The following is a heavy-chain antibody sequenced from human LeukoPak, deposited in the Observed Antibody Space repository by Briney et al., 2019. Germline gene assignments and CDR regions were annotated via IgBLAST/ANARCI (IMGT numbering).Heavy chain of an antibody. CDR3: EAPATA. CDR1: GFTRSSCW. J-gene: IGHJ5*02. CDR2: VNEDGTAK. V-gene: IGHV3-7*01. Sequence: GGSLRLSCAASGFTRSSCWMNWVRQAPGKGLEWVATVNEDGTAKFYVDSVKGRFTIFRDNTRSSLDLQMNSLTVEDTAMYYCEAPATAWGQGTLVTVSS.